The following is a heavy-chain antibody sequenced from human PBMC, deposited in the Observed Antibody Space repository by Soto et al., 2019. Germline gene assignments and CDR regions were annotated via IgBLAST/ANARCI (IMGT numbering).Heavy chain of an antibody. CDR2: IHYSGSI. V-gene: IGHV4-30-4*01. Sequence: SETLSLTCTVSGGSISTDHYHWTWIRHTPGKGLEWIGYIHYSGSIHFNPSLQSRVSMSVDTSKNLFSLKLSSVTAADTAVYFCAREDDGGDRDYYGLDVWGQGTTVTVSS. CDR1: GGSISTDHYH. D-gene: IGHD2-21*02. CDR3: AREDDGGDRDYYGLDV. J-gene: IGHJ6*01.